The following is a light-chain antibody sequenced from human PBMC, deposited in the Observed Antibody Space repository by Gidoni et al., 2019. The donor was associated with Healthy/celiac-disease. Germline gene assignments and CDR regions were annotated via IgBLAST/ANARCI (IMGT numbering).Light chain of an antibody. V-gene: IGKV1-5*03. J-gene: IGKJ1*01. CDR3: QQYNSYPWT. Sequence: DIQLTPSPSTLSASVGDSVTITCRASQSISSWLSWYQQKPGKAPKLLIYKASSLESGVPSRFSGSGSGTELTLNISSMQPDDFATYYCQQYNSYPWTFGQGTKVEIK. CDR2: KAS. CDR1: QSISSW.